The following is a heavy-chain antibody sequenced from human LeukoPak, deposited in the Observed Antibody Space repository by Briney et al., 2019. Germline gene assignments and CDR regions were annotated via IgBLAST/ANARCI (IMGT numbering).Heavy chain of an antibody. V-gene: IGHV4-34*01. Sequence: SETLSLTCAVYGGSFSGYYWSWIRQPPGKGLEWIGEINHSGSTNYNPSLRSRVTISVDTSKNQFSLKLSSVTAADTAVYYCAGTYYYDSSGYYYPGGYWGQGTLVTVSS. CDR2: INHSGST. J-gene: IGHJ4*02. D-gene: IGHD3-22*01. CDR3: AGTYYYDSSGYYYPGGY. CDR1: GGSFSGYY.